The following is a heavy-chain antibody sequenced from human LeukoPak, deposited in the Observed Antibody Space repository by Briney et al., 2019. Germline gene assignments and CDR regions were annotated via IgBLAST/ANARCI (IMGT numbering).Heavy chain of an antibody. J-gene: IGHJ4*02. CDR2: IHQHGSKE. CDR1: GFNFRAYW. CDR3: AKAHIGFKDRIAVAAVLDY. Sequence: GGSLRLSCTTSGFNFRAYWVGWVRQAPGKGLEWVANIHQHGSKENYLDSVKGRFTISRDNAKSSIYLQMNSLRAEDTAVYYCAKAHIGFKDRIAVAAVLDYWGQGSLVTVSS. D-gene: IGHD6-19*01. V-gene: IGHV3-7*03.